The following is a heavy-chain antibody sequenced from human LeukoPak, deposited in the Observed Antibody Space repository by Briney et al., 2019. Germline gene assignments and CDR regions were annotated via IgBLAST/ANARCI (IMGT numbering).Heavy chain of an antibody. CDR1: GGSISSSSYY. Sequence: PSETLSLTCTVSGGSISSSSYYWGWIRQPPGKGLEWIGSIYYSGSTYYNPSLKSRVTISVDTSKNQFSLKLSSVTAADTAVYYCARHPSSSYILTGYYTSYYFDYWGQGTLVTVSS. CDR2: IYYSGST. J-gene: IGHJ4*02. D-gene: IGHD3-9*01. V-gene: IGHV4-39*01. CDR3: ARHPSSSYILTGYYTSYYFDY.